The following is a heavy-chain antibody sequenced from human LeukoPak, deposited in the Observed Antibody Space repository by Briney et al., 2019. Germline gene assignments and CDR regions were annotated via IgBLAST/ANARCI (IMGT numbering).Heavy chain of an antibody. CDR2: ISYDGSNK. V-gene: IGHV3-30-3*01. D-gene: IGHD6-13*01. Sequence: SCKASGYTFTSYAMHWVRQAPGKGLEWVAVISYDGSNKYYADSVKGRFTISRDNSKNTLYLQMNSLRAEDTAVYYCASPGYSSTGGDYWGQGTLVTVSS. CDR3: ASPGYSSTGGDY. J-gene: IGHJ4*02. CDR1: GYTFTSYA.